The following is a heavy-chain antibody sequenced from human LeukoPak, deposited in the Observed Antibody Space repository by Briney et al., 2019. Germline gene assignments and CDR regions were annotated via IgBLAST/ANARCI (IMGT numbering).Heavy chain of an antibody. V-gene: IGHV4-30-4*01. Sequence: KSSETLSLTCTVSGGSISSGDYYWSWIRQPPGKGLEWIAYMYYSGSTYYNPPLKSRVTMSADTSKNQLSLKLSSVTAADTAVYYCARPYYYDSRIDPWGQGILVTVSS. J-gene: IGHJ5*02. CDR3: ARPYYYDSRIDP. CDR1: GGSISSGDYY. CDR2: MYYSGST. D-gene: IGHD3-22*01.